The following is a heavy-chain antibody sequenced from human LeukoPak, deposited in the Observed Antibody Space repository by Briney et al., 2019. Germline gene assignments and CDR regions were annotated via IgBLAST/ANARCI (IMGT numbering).Heavy chain of an antibody. V-gene: IGHV3-33*06. CDR3: AKDINYDSSGYFIDY. D-gene: IGHD3-22*01. CDR1: GFTFSSYG. J-gene: IGHJ4*02. CDR2: IWYDGSNK. Sequence: GRSLRLSCAASGFTFSSYGMHWVRQAPGKGLEWVAVIWYDGSNKYYADSEKGRFTISRDNSKNTLYLQMNSLRAEDTAVYYCAKDINYDSSGYFIDYWGQGTLVTVSS.